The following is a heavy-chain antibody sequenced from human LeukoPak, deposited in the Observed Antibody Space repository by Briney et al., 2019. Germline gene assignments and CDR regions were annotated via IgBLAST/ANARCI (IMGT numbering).Heavy chain of an antibody. J-gene: IGHJ4*02. Sequence: SVKVSCKASGGTFSSYAISWVRQAPGQGLEWMGGITPIFGTANYAQKFQGRVTITADESTSTAYMELSSLRSEDTAVYYCARDEAYSSSSRGFDYWGQGTLVTVSS. V-gene: IGHV1-69*13. CDR3: ARDEAYSSSSRGFDY. CDR1: GGTFSSYA. CDR2: ITPIFGTA. D-gene: IGHD6-6*01.